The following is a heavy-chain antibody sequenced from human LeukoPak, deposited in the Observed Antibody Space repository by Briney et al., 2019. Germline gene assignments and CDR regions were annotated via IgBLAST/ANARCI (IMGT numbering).Heavy chain of an antibody. CDR3: ARRPNVVGAFDY. CDR1: GGSINNNDYY. D-gene: IGHD1-26*01. J-gene: IGHJ4*02. CDR2: IYHSGIT. V-gene: IGHV4-30-2*02. Sequence: PSQTLSLTCSVSGGSINNNDYYWSWIRQPPGKGLEWIGYIYHSGITYYNPSLKSRVTISVDRSKNQFSLKLSSVTAADTAVYYCARRPNVVGAFDYWGQGTLVTVSS.